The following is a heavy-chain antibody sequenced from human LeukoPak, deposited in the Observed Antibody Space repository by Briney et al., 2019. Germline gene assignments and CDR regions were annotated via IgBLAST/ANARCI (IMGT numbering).Heavy chain of an antibody. V-gene: IGHV3-9*01. CDR2: ISWNSGSI. D-gene: IGHD3-3*01. CDR3: AKDTCGTIFGVVFYGMDV. J-gene: IGHJ6*02. CDR1: GFTFDDYA. Sequence: GGSLRLSCAASGFTFDDYAMHWVRQAPGKGLEWVSGISWNSGSIGYADSVKGRFTISRDNAKNSLYLQMNSLRAEDTALYYCAKDTCGTIFGVVFYGMDVWGQGTTVTVSS.